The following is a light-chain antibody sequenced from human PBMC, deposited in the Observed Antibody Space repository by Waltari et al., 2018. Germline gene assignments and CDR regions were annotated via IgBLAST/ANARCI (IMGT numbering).Light chain of an antibody. CDR1: SSDVGYYNL. Sequence: QSALTQPASVSGSPGQSITIFCSGTSSDVGYYNLVPWYQQPPGKAPKVIIYEVTKRPSGVSNRFSGSKSGNTASLTISGLQAEDEAEYFCCSFAGSVTFVVFGGGTKVTVL. J-gene: IGLJ2*01. CDR3: CSFAGSVTFVV. V-gene: IGLV2-23*02. CDR2: EVT.